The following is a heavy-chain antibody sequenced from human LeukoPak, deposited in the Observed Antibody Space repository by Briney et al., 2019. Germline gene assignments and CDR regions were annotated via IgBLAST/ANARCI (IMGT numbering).Heavy chain of an antibody. CDR2: ISYDGSNK. V-gene: IGHV3-30*18. J-gene: IGHJ4*02. Sequence: PSGRSLRLSCAASGFTFSSYGMHWVRQAPGKGLEWVAVISYDGSNKYYADSVKGRFTISRDNSKNTLYLQMNSLRAEDTAVYYCANPTDADSGYDLGGFDYWGQGTLVTVSS. D-gene: IGHD5-12*01. CDR1: GFTFSSYG. CDR3: ANPTDADSGYDLGGFDY.